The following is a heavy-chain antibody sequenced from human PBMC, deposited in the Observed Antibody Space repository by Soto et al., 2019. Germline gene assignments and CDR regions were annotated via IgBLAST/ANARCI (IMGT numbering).Heavy chain of an antibody. CDR2: ISGSGGSS. Sequence: GGSLRLSCAASGFTFSNYAMTWVRQAPGKGLEWVSTISGSGGSSYYTDSVKGRFTISRDNSKNTLYLQMNSLRAEDTALYYCAKPTSGSYSAGGYWGQGTLVTVSS. CDR1: GFTFSNYA. CDR3: AKPTSGSYSAGGY. D-gene: IGHD3-10*01. J-gene: IGHJ4*02. V-gene: IGHV3-23*01.